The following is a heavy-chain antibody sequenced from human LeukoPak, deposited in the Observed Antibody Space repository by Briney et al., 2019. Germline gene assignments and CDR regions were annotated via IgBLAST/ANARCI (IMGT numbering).Heavy chain of an antibody. J-gene: IGHJ4*02. CDR1: GGSFSGYY. D-gene: IGHD5-24*01. Sequence: PSETLSLTCAVYGGSFSGYYWSWIRQPPGKGLEWIGEINHSGSTNYNPSLKSQVTISVDTSKNQFSLKLSSVTAADTAVYYCARGWRDGYNFRYWGQGALVTVSS. CDR2: INHSGST. CDR3: ARGWRDGYNFRY. V-gene: IGHV4-34*01.